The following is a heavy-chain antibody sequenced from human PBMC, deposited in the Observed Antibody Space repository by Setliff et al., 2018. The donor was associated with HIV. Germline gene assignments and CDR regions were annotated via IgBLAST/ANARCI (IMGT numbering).Heavy chain of an antibody. J-gene: IGHJ4*02. D-gene: IGHD6-19*01. CDR3: AKEGDSSGWYLDY. CDR1: GFTFDDYA. CDR2: ISWDGGSS. V-gene: IGHV3-43D*03. Sequence: GGSLRLSCAASGFTFDDYAMHWVRQVPGKGLEWVSFISWDGGSSDYADSVEGRFTVSRDSYRNSLYLQMNSLRAEDTAMYYCAKEGDSSGWYLDYWGQGTLVTVSS.